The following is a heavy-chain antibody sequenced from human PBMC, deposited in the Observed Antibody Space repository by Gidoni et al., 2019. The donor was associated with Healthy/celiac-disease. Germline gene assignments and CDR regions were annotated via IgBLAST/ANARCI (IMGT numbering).Heavy chain of an antibody. Sequence: QVQLQESGPGLVKPSPTLSLTCTFSGGSISSGSYYWRWIRQPAGKGLEWIGRIYTSGSTNYNPSLKSRVTISVDTSKNQFSLKLSSVTAADTAVYYCARDGGSGSYFDYWGQGTLVTVSS. J-gene: IGHJ4*02. D-gene: IGHD1-26*01. CDR2: IYTSGST. V-gene: IGHV4-61*02. CDR3: ARDGGSGSYFDY. CDR1: GGSISSGSYY.